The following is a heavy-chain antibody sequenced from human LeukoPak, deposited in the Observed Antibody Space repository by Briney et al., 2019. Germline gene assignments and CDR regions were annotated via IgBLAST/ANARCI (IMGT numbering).Heavy chain of an antibody. CDR2: TNHGGST. CDR3: AREGRMSMGIEY. D-gene: IGHD4/OR15-4a*01. CDR1: GGSLSGYY. J-gene: IGHJ4*02. Sequence: PSETLSLTCAVYGGSLSGYYWSWIRQSPGKGLEWIGETNHGGSTNYNPSLKSRDTMSVDTSKNHFSLKLSSVTAADTAVYFCAREGRMSMGIEYWGQGTLVTVSS. V-gene: IGHV4-34*01.